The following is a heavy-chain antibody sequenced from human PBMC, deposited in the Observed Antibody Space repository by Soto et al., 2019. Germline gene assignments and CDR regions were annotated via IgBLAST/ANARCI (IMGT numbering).Heavy chain of an antibody. D-gene: IGHD3-9*01. CDR2: INPNSGGT. J-gene: IGHJ6*02. CDR3: ARDVRYFDWLLFNYYYGMDV. Sequence: ASVKVSCKASGYTFTGYYTHWVRQAPGQGREGMGWINPNSGGTNYAQKFQGRVTMTRDTSISTAYMELSRLRSDDTAVYYCARDVRYFDWLLFNYYYGMDVWGQGTTVTVSS. V-gene: IGHV1-2*02. CDR1: GYTFTGYY.